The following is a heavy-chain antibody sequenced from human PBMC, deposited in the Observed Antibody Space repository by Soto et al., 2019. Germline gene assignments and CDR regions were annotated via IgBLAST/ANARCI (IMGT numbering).Heavy chain of an antibody. Sequence: TLSLTCTVSGGSISSGDYYWSWIRQPPGKGLEWIGYIYYSGSTYYNPSLKSRVTISVDTSKNQFSLKLSSVTAADTAVYYCASGYDYDSSGDYEGYFDSWCQGTRVTVSS. CDR2: IYYSGST. D-gene: IGHD3-22*01. CDR3: ASGYDYDSSGDYEGYFDS. J-gene: IGHJ4*02. CDR1: GGSISSGDYY. V-gene: IGHV4-30-4*01.